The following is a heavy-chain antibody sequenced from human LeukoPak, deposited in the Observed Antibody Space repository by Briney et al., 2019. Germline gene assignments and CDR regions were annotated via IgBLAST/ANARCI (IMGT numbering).Heavy chain of an antibody. D-gene: IGHD2-8*02. CDR2: ISNGNT. V-gene: IGHV3-23*01. CDR3: VREAGYCSSVCLKSNWFDP. CDR1: GFPFSNHA. J-gene: IGHJ5*02. Sequence: GGSLRLSCAASGFPFSNHAMSWVRQPPGKGLEWVAAISNGNTYYADSVRGRFTISRDDSRNMVYLQMHSLRDEDTALYYCVREAGYCSSVCLKSNWFDPWGQGTLVTVS.